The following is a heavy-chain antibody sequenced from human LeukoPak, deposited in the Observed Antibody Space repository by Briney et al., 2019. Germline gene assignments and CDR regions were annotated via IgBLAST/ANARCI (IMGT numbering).Heavy chain of an antibody. CDR3: ARDAKSGYSSSWNDY. CDR2: ISSSGNII. CDR1: GFTFSDYY. Sequence: GESLRLSCAASGFTFSDYYMSWIRQAPGKGLEWVSYISSSGNIIYYVDSVRGRFTISRDNAKNSLYLQMNSLRAEDTAVYYCARDAKSGYSSSWNDYWGQGNLVTVSS. V-gene: IGHV3-11*01. D-gene: IGHD6-13*01. J-gene: IGHJ4*02.